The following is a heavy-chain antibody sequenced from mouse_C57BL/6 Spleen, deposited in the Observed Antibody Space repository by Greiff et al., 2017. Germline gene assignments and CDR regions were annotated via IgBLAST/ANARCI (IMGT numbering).Heavy chain of an antibody. Sequence: EVQLQESGAELVRPGASVKLSCTASGFNIKDYYMHWVKQRPEQGLEWIGRIDPEDGDTEYAPKFQGKATMTADTSCNTAYLQLSRLTSEDTAVYYCTTERLRPSYFDYWGQGTTLTVSS. CDR1: GFNIKDYY. D-gene: IGHD2-4*01. J-gene: IGHJ2*01. CDR2: IDPEDGDT. V-gene: IGHV14-1*01. CDR3: TTERLRPSYFDY.